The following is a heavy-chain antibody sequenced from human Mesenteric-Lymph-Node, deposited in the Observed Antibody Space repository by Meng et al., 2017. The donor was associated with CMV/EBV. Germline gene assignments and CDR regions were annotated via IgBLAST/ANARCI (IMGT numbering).Heavy chain of an antibody. D-gene: IGHD4-11*01. Sequence: SETLSLTCTVSGDSISSYYWTWIRQPPGKGLEWIGYTFDFGSTNYNPSLKSRVTLSLDRSQNQFSLELGFVTAADTAVYYCARDLQRGYSNYPNLDYGRDVWGQGTTVTVSS. CDR1: GDSISSYY. V-gene: IGHV4-59*01. CDR3: ARDLQRGYSNYPNLDYGRDV. CDR2: TFDFGST. J-gene: IGHJ6*02.